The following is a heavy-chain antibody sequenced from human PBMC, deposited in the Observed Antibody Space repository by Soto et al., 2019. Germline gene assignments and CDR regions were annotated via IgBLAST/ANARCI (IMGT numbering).Heavy chain of an antibody. Sequence: QVQLVQSGAEVKKPGASVKVSCKASGYTFTGYYMHWVRQAPGQGLEWMGWINPNSGGTNYAQKFQGWVTMTRDTSLSTAYMELSRLRSDDTAVYYCARDPYCSSTSCYTYAFDIWGQGTMVTVSS. CDR3: ARDPYCSSTSCYTYAFDI. D-gene: IGHD2-2*02. J-gene: IGHJ3*02. CDR2: INPNSGGT. CDR1: GYTFTGYY. V-gene: IGHV1-2*04.